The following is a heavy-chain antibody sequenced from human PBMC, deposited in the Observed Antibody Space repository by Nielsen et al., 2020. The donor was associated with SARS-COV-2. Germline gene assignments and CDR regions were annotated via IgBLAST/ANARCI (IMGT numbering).Heavy chain of an antibody. J-gene: IGHJ4*02. V-gene: IGHV3-30-3*01. Sequence: GESLKISCAASGFTFSSYAMHWVRQAPGKGLEWVAVISYDGSNKYYADSVKGRFTISRDNSKNTLYLQMNSLRAEDTAVYYCASLGYSYIDYWGQGTLVTVSS. CDR3: ASLGYSYIDY. D-gene: IGHD5-18*01. CDR1: GFTFSSYA. CDR2: ISYDGSNK.